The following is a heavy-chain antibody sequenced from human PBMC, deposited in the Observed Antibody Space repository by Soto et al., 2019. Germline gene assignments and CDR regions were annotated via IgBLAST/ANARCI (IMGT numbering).Heavy chain of an antibody. V-gene: IGHV3-74*03. CDR3: VRDDVGVGIDY. D-gene: IGHD1-26*01. Sequence: EVQLVESGGGLVQPGWSLRLSCAASGFTFSSYWMHWVRQVPGKGLVWVSHIDSDGNSTTYAESVKGRFTISSDNAKNTVYLKMNSLGAEDTAVYYCVRDDVGVGIDYWGLGTLVTVSS. CDR2: IDSDGNST. J-gene: IGHJ4*02. CDR1: GFTFSSYW.